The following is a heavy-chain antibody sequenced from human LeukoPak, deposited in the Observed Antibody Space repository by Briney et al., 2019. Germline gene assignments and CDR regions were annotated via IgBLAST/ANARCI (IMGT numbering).Heavy chain of an antibody. CDR1: GGSVTSTNW. Sequence: KPSETLSLTCGVSGGSVTSTNWRTWVRQPPGKGLEWIGEVHLDGRTNYNPSLKSRLTMSVDLSENHVSLKLTPVTAADTAVYYCAREGGFYRPLDYSGQGTLVTVSS. D-gene: IGHD3-3*01. V-gene: IGHV4-4*02. CDR3: AREGGFYRPLDY. CDR2: VHLDGRT. J-gene: IGHJ4*02.